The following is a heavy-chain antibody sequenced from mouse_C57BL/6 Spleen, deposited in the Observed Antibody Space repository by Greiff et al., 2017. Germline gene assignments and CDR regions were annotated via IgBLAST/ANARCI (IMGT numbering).Heavy chain of an antibody. Sequence: VQLVESGAELVRPGASVTLSCKASGYTFTDYEMHWVKQTPVHGLEWIGAIDPETGGTAYNQKFKGKAILTADKSSSTAYMELRSLTSEDSAVYYCTKGYDYDVPFAYWGQGTLVTVSA. D-gene: IGHD2-4*01. V-gene: IGHV1-15*01. CDR1: GYTFTDYE. J-gene: IGHJ3*01. CDR3: TKGYDYDVPFAY. CDR2: IDPETGGT.